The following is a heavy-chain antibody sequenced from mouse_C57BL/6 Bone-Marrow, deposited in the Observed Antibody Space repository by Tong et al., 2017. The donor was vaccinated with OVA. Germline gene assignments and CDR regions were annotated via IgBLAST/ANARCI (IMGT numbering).Heavy chain of an antibody. Sequence: LQESGAELVKPGASVKMSCKASGYTFTSYNMHWVKQTPGQGLEWIGAIYPGNGDTSYNQKFKGKATLTADKSSSTDYMQLSSLTSEDSAVYYCARWGMRFAYWGQGTTLTVSS. CDR2: IYPGNGDT. V-gene: IGHV1-12*01. J-gene: IGHJ2*01. CDR3: ARWGMRFAY. CDR1: GYTFTSYN. D-gene: IGHD2-10*02.